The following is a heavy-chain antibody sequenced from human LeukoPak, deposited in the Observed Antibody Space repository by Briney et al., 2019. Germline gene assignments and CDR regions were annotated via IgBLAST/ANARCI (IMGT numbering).Heavy chain of an antibody. V-gene: IGHV1-69*05. CDR1: GGTFSSYA. D-gene: IGHD4-23*01. J-gene: IGHJ3*02. CDR3: ARDRAVDGSDAFDI. Sequence: SVKVSCKASGGTFSSYAISWVRQAPGQGLEWMGGIIPIFGTANYAQKFQGRVTITTDESTSTAYMELSSLRSEDTAVYYGARDRAVDGSDAFDIWGQGTMVTVSS. CDR2: IIPIFGTA.